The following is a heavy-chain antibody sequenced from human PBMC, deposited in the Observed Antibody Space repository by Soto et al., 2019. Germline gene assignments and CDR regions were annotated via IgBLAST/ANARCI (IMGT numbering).Heavy chain of an antibody. CDR3: AHVLVVVANYGMDV. CDR2: IYWDDDK. J-gene: IGHJ6*02. D-gene: IGHD2-15*01. CDR1: GFSLSTSGVG. Sequence: QITLKESGPTLVKRTETLTLTCTFSGFSLSTSGVGVGWIRQPPGKALEWLALIYWDDDKRYSPSLTSRLTITKDTSKNQVVLTMTNMDPVDTATYYCAHVLVVVANYGMDVWGQGTTVTVSS. V-gene: IGHV2-5*02.